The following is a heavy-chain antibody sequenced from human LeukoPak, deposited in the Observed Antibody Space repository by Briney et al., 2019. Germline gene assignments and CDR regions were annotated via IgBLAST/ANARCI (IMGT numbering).Heavy chain of an antibody. Sequence: ASVKVSCKATGYTFTSYYMHWARQAPGQGLEWMGIINPSGGSTSYAQKSQGRVTMTRDTSTSPVYMELSSLRSEDTAVYYCASLVWSRYDYFDYWGQGTLVTVSS. CDR2: INPSGGST. D-gene: IGHD3-16*01. CDR1: GYTFTSYY. CDR3: ASLVWSRYDYFDY. J-gene: IGHJ4*02. V-gene: IGHV1-46*01.